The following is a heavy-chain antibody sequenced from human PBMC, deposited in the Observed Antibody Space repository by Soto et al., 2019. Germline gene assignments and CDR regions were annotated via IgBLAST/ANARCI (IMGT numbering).Heavy chain of an antibody. J-gene: IGHJ6*03. CDR1: GYSFDNYW. CDR2: IYPGDSDR. Sequence: VESLKISCKGSGYSFDNYWIGWGRQMPGKGLEWMAIIYPGDSDRRYSPSFQGQVTISADQSISTAHLQWSSLKASDAANYYCGRFRAREYYCGMDGWGKGTKVTVSS. V-gene: IGHV5-51*01. D-gene: IGHD2-21*01. CDR3: GRFRAREYYCGMDG.